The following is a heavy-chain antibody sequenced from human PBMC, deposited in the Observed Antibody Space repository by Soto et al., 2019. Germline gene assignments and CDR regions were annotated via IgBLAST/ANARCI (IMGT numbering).Heavy chain of an antibody. CDR3: ARSRMAVAVSWFDP. D-gene: IGHD6-19*01. J-gene: IGHJ5*02. Sequence: GGSLRLSCAASGFTFSSYWMSWVRQAPGKGLEWVANIKQDGSEKYYVDSVKGRFTISRDNAKNSLYLQMNSLRAEDTAVYYCARSRMAVAVSWFDPWGQGTLVTVSS. V-gene: IGHV3-7*01. CDR1: GFTFSSYW. CDR2: IKQDGSEK.